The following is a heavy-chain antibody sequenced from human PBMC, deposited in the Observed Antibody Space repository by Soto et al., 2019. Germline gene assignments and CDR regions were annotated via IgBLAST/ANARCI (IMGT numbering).Heavy chain of an antibody. CDR1: GFTFNNYG. V-gene: IGHV3-33*01. CDR2: IWNDGSNS. Sequence: QVHLVESGGGVVQPGRSLRLSCAASGFTFNNYGMHWVRQAPGKGLEWVAIIWNDGSNSFYANSVRGRFTISRDNSKKALYLELSSLGAEDTAVYYCAGRQISPPTRGAATARCGMDVWGQGTAVTVSS. D-gene: IGHD6-25*01. J-gene: IGHJ6*02. CDR3: AGRQISPPTRGAATARCGMDV.